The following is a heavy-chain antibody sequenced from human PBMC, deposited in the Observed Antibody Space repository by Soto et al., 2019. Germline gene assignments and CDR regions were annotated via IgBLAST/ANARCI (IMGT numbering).Heavy chain of an antibody. CDR1: GFTFSSYG. V-gene: IGHV3-33*01. D-gene: IGHD4-4*01. J-gene: IGHJ4*02. CDR3: ARDPATVTPWFDY. Sequence: QVQLVESGGGVVQPGRSLRLSCIASGFTFSSYGMHWVRQAPGKGLEWVALIWFDGSKKYYADSVKGRFTISRDDSKNTLYLQMSSLRAEDTAVYYCARDPATVTPWFDYWGQGTLVIVSP. CDR2: IWFDGSKK.